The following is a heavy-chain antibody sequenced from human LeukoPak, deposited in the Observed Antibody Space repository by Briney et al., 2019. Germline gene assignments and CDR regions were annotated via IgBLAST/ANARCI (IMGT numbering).Heavy chain of an antibody. CDR2: INPSGGST. Sequence: ASVKVSCKASGYTFTSYYVHWMRQAPGQGLEWMGIINPSGGSTNYAQKFQGRVSMTRDTSTGTVYMDLSSLRSEDTAVYFCARVGIGFDYWGQGTLVTVSS. D-gene: IGHD1-26*01. J-gene: IGHJ4*02. CDR1: GYTFTSYY. V-gene: IGHV1-46*01. CDR3: ARVGIGFDY.